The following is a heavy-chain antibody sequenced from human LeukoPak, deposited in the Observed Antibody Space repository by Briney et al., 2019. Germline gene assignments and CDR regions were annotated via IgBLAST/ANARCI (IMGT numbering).Heavy chain of an antibody. J-gene: IGHJ5*02. CDR2: INAGNGNT. CDR1: GYTFTSYA. D-gene: IGHD3-22*01. Sequence: GASVKVSCKASGYTFTSYAMHWVRQAPGQRLEWMGWINAGNGNTKYSQKFQGRVTITRDTSASIAYMELSSPRSEDAAVYYCARDLRYYDSSGYGFDPWGQGTLVTVSS. CDR3: ARDLRYYDSSGYGFDP. V-gene: IGHV1-3*01.